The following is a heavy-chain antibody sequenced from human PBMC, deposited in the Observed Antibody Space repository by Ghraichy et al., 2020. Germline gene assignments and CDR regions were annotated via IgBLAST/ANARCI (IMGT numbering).Heavy chain of an antibody. CDR1: DFTFSSYP. CDR2: ISKDGSDK. CDR3: AREKVPSAAFDI. Sequence: GESLNISCAASDFTFSSYPMHWVRQAPGKGLEWVAVISKDGSDKYYADSVTGRFTISRDNSKELLYLQMNSLRPEDTAIYYCAREKVPSAAFDIWGQGTVVTVSS. J-gene: IGHJ3*02. D-gene: IGHD2-2*01. V-gene: IGHV3-30-3*01.